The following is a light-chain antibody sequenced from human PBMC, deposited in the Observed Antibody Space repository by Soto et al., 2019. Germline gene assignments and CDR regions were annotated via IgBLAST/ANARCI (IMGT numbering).Light chain of an antibody. CDR1: SSDVGGYNY. Sequence: HSSLTKPRSVSGSPGQSVTISCPRTSSDVGGYNYVSWYQQHPGKAPKLMIYDVSKRPSGVPDRFSGSKSGNTASLTISGLQAEDEADYYCCSYAGSYSYVFGTGTKVTVL. CDR2: DVS. J-gene: IGLJ1*01. V-gene: IGLV2-11*01. CDR3: CSYAGSYSYV.